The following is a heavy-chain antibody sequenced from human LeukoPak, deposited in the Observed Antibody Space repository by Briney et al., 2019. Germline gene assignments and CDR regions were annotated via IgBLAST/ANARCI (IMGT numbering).Heavy chain of an antibody. J-gene: IGHJ4*02. CDR1: GGSISNL. Sequence: SETLSLTCTVSGGSISNLWSWVRQPAGKGLGWIGRIYTSGRPNYNPSLKSRVTMSIDTSKNQFSLILDSVTPADTAVYYCARRYSSSSPFDYWGQGTLVTVSS. CDR2: IYTSGRP. CDR3: ARRYSSSSPFDY. D-gene: IGHD6-6*01. V-gene: IGHV4-4*07.